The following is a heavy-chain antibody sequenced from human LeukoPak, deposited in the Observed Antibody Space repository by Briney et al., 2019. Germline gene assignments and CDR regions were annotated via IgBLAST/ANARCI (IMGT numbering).Heavy chain of an antibody. CDR3: TRLGHSSGYYMI. J-gene: IGHJ4*02. CDR1: GFTFSDST. D-gene: IGHD3-22*01. Sequence: GGSLRLSCAASGFTFSDSTIHWVRQASGKGLEWVGRIRSKANNYATAYAASVKGRFTISRDDSKNTAYLQMNSLKTEDTAVYYCTRLGHSSGYYMIWGQGTLVTVSS. CDR2: IRSKANNYAT. V-gene: IGHV3-73*01.